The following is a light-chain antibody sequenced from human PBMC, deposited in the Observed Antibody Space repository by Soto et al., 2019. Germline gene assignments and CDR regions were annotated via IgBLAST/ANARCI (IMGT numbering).Light chain of an antibody. Sequence: EIVLTQSPATLSLSPGERATLSCRASQSVSSYLAWYQQKPGQAPRLLIYDASTRAAGIAARFSGSGSGTEFTLTISSLQSEDSAVYYCQQYVHWPPGAFGQGTTVEIK. V-gene: IGKV3-15*01. CDR1: QSVSSY. CDR2: DAS. J-gene: IGKJ1*01. CDR3: QQYVHWPPGA.